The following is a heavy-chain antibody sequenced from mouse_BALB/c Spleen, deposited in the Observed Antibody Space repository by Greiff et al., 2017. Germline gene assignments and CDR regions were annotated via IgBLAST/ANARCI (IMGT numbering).Heavy chain of an antibody. J-gene: IGHJ1*01. CDR3: VRQIYYYGSSHGYFDV. CDR2: IRSKSNNYAT. Sequence: EVKLVESGGGLVQPKGSLKLSCAASGFTFNTYAMNWVRQAPGKGLEWVARIRSKSNNYATYYADSVKDRFTISRDDSQSMLYLQMNNLKTEDTAMYYCVRQIYYYGSSHGYFDVWGAGTTVTVSS. CDR1: GFTFNTYA. D-gene: IGHD1-1*01. V-gene: IGHV10-1*02.